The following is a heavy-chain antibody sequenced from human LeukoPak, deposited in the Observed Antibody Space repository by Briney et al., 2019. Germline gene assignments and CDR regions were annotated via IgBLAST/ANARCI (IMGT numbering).Heavy chain of an antibody. CDR1: GFTFSSYG. V-gene: IGHV3-30*18. CDR2: ISYDGSNK. D-gene: IGHD6-19*01. Sequence: GRSLRLSCAASGFTFSSYGMNWVRQAPGKGLEWVAVISYDGSNKYYADSVKGRFTISRDNSKNTLYLQMNSLRAEDTAVYYGAEDRLGSSGWYHYYYGMDVWGQGTTVTVSS. CDR3: AEDRLGSSGWYHYYYGMDV. J-gene: IGHJ6*02.